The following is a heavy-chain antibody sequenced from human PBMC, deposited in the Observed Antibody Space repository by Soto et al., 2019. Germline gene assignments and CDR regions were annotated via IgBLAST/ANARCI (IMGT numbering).Heavy chain of an antibody. V-gene: IGHV3-30-3*01. CDR3: ARGFSIFGVVKTVGYYYYGMDV. Sequence: GGSLRLSCAASGFTFSSYAMHWVRQAPGKGLEWVAVISYDGSNKYYADSVKGRFTISRDNSKNTLYLQMNSLRAEDTAVYYCARGFSIFGVVKTVGYYYYGMDVWGQGTTVTVSS. CDR2: ISYDGSNK. J-gene: IGHJ6*02. CDR1: GFTFSSYA. D-gene: IGHD3-3*01.